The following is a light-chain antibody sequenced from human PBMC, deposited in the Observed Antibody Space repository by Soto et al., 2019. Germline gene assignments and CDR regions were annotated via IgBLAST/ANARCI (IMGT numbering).Light chain of an antibody. CDR3: QQYNKWPPA. J-gene: IGKJ4*01. CDR1: QRVSSN. V-gene: IGKV3-15*01. Sequence: EIVMTQSPATLSVSPGETATLSCRASQRVSSNLAWYQQKSGQAPRLLIYGTSTRATGIPARFSGTGSGTEFTLTISSLQTEDFAVYFCQQYNKWPPAFGGGTKVEIK. CDR2: GTS.